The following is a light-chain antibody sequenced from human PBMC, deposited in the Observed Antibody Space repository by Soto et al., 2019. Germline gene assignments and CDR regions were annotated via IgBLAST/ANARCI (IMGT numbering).Light chain of an antibody. Sequence: DIQMTQSPSTLSASVGDRVTITCRASQSISSWLAWYQQKPGKAPNLLIYKASSLESGIPSRFSGSGSVTEFTVTISSLQPDVFATYYCQQYNSYPLTFGGGTKVEIK. J-gene: IGKJ4*01. V-gene: IGKV1-5*03. CDR2: KAS. CDR1: QSISSW. CDR3: QQYNSYPLT.